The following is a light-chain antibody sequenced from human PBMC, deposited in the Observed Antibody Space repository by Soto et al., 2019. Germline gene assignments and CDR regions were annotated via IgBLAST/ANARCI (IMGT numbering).Light chain of an antibody. Sequence: DIQMTQSPFSLSACGGDRVTITCRASQGINNLLGWYQQGPGKAPKRLIYAASNLEGGVPSRFSGSGSGTEFTLTISSLQPEDFATYYCLQHDTYPFTFGPGTKVDVK. CDR1: QGINNL. V-gene: IGKV1-17*01. CDR2: AAS. CDR3: LQHDTYPFT. J-gene: IGKJ3*01.